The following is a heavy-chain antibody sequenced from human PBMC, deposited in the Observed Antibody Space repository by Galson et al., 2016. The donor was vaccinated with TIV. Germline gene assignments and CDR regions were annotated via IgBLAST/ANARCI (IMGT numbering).Heavy chain of an antibody. J-gene: IGHJ4*02. V-gene: IGHV3-30*03. Sequence: SLRLSCAASGFTFSAYSMDWVRQAPGKGLEWVAVISSDGTNTHYADSMKGRFTISRDNSGNTLYLQMNNLRSEDTAVYYCATDGKDDYHPYFDFWGQGTPVTVSS. D-gene: IGHD5-24*01. CDR1: GFTFSAYS. CDR3: ATDGKDDYHPYFDF. CDR2: ISSDGTNT.